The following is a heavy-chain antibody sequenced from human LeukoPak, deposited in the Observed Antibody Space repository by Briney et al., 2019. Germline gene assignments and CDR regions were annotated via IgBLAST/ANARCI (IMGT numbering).Heavy chain of an antibody. CDR3: ARTGKRQPFDY. CDR1: GGSISSYY. Sequence: SETLSLTCTVSGGSISSYYWSWIRQPPGKGLEWIGYIYYSGSTNYNPSLKSRVTISVDTSKNQFSLKLSSVTAADTAVYYRARTGKRQPFDYWGQGTLVTVSS. J-gene: IGHJ4*02. V-gene: IGHV4-59*08. D-gene: IGHD3-10*01. CDR2: IYYSGST.